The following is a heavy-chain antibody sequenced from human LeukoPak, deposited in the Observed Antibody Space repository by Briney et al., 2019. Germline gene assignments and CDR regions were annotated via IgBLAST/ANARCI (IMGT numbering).Heavy chain of an antibody. CDR1: GGSFSGYY. V-gene: IGHV4-34*01. J-gene: IGHJ4*02. D-gene: IGHD3-10*01. CDR2: INHSGST. Sequence: SETLSLTCAVYGGSFSGYYWSWIRQPPGKGLEWIGEINHSGSTNYNPSLKSRVTISVDTSKNQFSLKLSSVTAADTAVYYCARVGRITMVRGVIRAFDYWGQGTPVTVSS. CDR3: ARVGRITMVRGVIRAFDY.